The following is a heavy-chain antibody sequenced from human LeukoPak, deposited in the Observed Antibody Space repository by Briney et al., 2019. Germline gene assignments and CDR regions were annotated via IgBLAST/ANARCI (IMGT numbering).Heavy chain of an antibody. D-gene: IGHD5-18*01. V-gene: IGHV4-34*01. Sequence: SETLSLTCAVYGGSFSDYYWSWIRQPPGKGLEWIGEINHSGSTNYNPSLKSRVTISVDTSKNQFSLKLSSVTAADTAVYYCARSDTAILAHAFDIWGQGTMVTVSS. CDR2: INHSGST. J-gene: IGHJ3*02. CDR1: GGSFSDYY. CDR3: ARSDTAILAHAFDI.